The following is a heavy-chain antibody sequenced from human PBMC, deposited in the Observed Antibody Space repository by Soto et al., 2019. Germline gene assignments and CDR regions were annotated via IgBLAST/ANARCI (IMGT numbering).Heavy chain of an antibody. Sequence: GESLKISCKGSGYSFTSYWIGWVRQMPGKGLEWMGIIYPGDSDTRYSPSFQGQVTISADKSISTAYLQWSSLKASDTAMYYCARRSVLPYCSGGSCYPQKTYYYYYMDVWGKGTTVTVSS. CDR2: IYPGDSDT. J-gene: IGHJ6*03. D-gene: IGHD2-15*01. CDR3: ARRSVLPYCSGGSCYPQKTYYYYYMDV. V-gene: IGHV5-51*01. CDR1: GYSFTSYW.